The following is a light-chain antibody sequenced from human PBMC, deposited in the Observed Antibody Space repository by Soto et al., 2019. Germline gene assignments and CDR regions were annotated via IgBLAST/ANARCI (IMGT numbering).Light chain of an antibody. CDR2: GAS. CDR1: QTVSSSF. CDR3: QQYGSSPRT. J-gene: IGKJ2*01. Sequence: EIVLTQSPCTLSLSPGERATLSCRASQTVSSSFLAWYQQKPGQAPRLLIYGASIRATGIPDRFSGSGSGTDFTLTISRLEPEDFAVYYGQQYGSSPRTFGQGTKLEIK. V-gene: IGKV3-20*01.